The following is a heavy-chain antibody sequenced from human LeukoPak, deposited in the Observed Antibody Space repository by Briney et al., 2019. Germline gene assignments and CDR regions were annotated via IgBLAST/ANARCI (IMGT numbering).Heavy chain of an antibody. CDR1: GYTFTSYG. J-gene: IGHJ4*02. V-gene: IGHV1-18*01. CDR2: ISAYNGNT. D-gene: IGHD3-22*01. Sequence: GASVKVSCKASGYTFTSYGISWVRQAPGQGLEWMGWISAYNGNTNYAQKLQGRVTMTTDTSTSTAYMELRSLRSDDTAVYYCARWIRYYDGSGLTKGGFDYWGQGTLVTVSS. CDR3: ARWIRYYDGSGLTKGGFDY.